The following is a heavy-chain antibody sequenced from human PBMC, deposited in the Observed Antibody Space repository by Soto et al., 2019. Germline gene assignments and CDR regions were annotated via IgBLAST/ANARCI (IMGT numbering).Heavy chain of an antibody. Sequence: SETLSLTCTVSGGSISSSSYYWGWIRQPPGKGLEWIGSIYYSGSTYYNPSLKSRVTISVDTSKNQFSLKLSSVTAADTAVYYCARLSGEWELLPHFDYWGQGTLVTVSS. CDR2: IYYSGST. V-gene: IGHV4-39*01. CDR3: ARLSGEWELLPHFDY. CDR1: GGSISSSSYY. D-gene: IGHD1-26*01. J-gene: IGHJ4*02.